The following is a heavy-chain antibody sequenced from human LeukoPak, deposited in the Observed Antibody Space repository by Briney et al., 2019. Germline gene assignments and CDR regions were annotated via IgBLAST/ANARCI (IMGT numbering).Heavy chain of an antibody. J-gene: IGHJ4*02. Sequence: QTGGSLRLSCAASGFTVSSNYMSWVRQAPGKGLEWVSVIYSGGSTYYADSVKGRFTISRDSAKNSLYLQMNSLRAEDTAVYYCARGLYGSGIPYDYWGQGTLVTVSS. V-gene: IGHV3-53*01. CDR3: ARGLYGSGIPYDY. CDR1: GFTVSSNY. CDR2: IYSGGST. D-gene: IGHD3-10*01.